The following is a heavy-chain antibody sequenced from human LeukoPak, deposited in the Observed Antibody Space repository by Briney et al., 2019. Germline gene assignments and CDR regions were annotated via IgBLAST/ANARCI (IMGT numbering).Heavy chain of an antibody. D-gene: IGHD2-8*02. Sequence: GGSLRLSCAASGFTFSSYAVSWVRQAPGKGLGWVSSIIGSGGATYYADSVKGRFTISRDNSKNTLYLEMNGLRAEDTAVYYCAKDVLVGATGRSKFDHWGQGTLVTVSP. CDR2: IIGSGGAT. V-gene: IGHV3-23*01. CDR1: GFTFSSYA. CDR3: AKDVLVGATGRSKFDH. J-gene: IGHJ4*02.